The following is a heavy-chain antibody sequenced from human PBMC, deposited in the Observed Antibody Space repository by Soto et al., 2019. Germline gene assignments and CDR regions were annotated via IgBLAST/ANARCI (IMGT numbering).Heavy chain of an antibody. J-gene: IGHJ5*02. CDR3: AKGKGGDFPLTEWLDP. Sequence: EVQLLESGGGLVQPGGSLRLSCAASGFTFSSYAMSWVRQAPGKGLEWVSAISGSGGSTYYADSVKGWFTISRDNSTNKLYLQMNSLRAEDTAVYYCAKGKGGDFPLTEWLDPWGQGTLSPSAQ. CDR1: GFTFSSYA. CDR2: ISGSGGST. V-gene: IGHV3-23*01. D-gene: IGHD4-17*01.